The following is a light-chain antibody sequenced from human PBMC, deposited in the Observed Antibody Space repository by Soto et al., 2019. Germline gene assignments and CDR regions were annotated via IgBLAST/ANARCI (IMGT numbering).Light chain of an antibody. CDR1: QSVRNVY. CDR3: QQSGSSPRT. J-gene: IGKJ2*01. CDR2: DAS. Sequence: NVLTQSPGTLSLSPRERATLSCRASQSVRNVYLAWYQQKHGQAPRLLIYDASNRATGIPDRFSGSGSGTDFTLTINRLEPEDFAVYYCQQSGSSPRTFGQGTKVDIK. V-gene: IGKV3-20*01.